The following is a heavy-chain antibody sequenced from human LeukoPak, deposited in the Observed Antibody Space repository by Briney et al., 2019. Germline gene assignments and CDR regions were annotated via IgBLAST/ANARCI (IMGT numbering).Heavy chain of an antibody. J-gene: IGHJ4*02. CDR2: INHSGST. V-gene: IGHV4-34*01. Sequence: PSETLSLTCAVYGGSFSDYYWSWIRQPPGKGLEWIGEINHSGSTNYSPSLKSRVTISVDTSKNQFSLKLNSVTAADTAVYYCARNQFKGAIGTGYYFDHWGQGTLVTVSS. CDR1: GGSFSDYY. CDR3: ARNQFKGAIGTGYYFDH. D-gene: IGHD3/OR15-3a*01.